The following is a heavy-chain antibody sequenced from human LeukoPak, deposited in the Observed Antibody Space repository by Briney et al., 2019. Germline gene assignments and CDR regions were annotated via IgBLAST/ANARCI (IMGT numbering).Heavy chain of an antibody. D-gene: IGHD6-19*01. Sequence: ASVKVSCKASGYTFTSYYMHWVRQAPGQGLEWMGIINPSGGSTSYAQKFQGRVTMTRDTSTSTVYMELSSLGSEGTAVYYCARRAVAGWFDPWGQGTLVTVSS. CDR1: GYTFTSYY. CDR2: INPSGGST. CDR3: ARRAVAGWFDP. J-gene: IGHJ5*02. V-gene: IGHV1-46*01.